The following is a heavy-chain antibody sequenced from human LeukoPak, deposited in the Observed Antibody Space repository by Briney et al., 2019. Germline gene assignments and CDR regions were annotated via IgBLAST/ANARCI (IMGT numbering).Heavy chain of an antibody. V-gene: IGHV3-23*01. CDR1: GFTFSSYA. CDR3: AKGCRDGYNLDAFDI. Sequence: GGSLRLSCAASGFTFSSYAMSWVRQAPGKGLEWVSTISGSGGSTYFADSVKGRFTISRDNSRNTLYLQMNSLRAEDSAVYYCAKGCRDGYNLDAFDIWGQGTMVTVSS. CDR2: ISGSGGST. D-gene: IGHD5-24*01. J-gene: IGHJ3*02.